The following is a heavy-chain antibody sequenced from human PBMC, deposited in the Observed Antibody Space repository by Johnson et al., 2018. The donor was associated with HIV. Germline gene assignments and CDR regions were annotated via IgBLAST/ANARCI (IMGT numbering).Heavy chain of an antibody. D-gene: IGHD6-13*01. V-gene: IGHV3-20*04. CDR3: ARGAYSSSWNASDAFDI. CDR1: GFTFDDYG. Sequence: VQLVESGGGVVRPGGSLRLSCAASGFTFDDYGMTWVRQAPGKGLEWVSGIDWNGGSSGYADSVKGRFSISRDNGKNSLYLQMNSLRAEDTALYYCARGAYSSSWNASDAFDIWGQGTMVTVSS. CDR2: IDWNGGSS. J-gene: IGHJ3*02.